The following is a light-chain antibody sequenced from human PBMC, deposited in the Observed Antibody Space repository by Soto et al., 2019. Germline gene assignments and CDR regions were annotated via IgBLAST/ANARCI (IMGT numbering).Light chain of an antibody. CDR3: QQVSTYPLT. V-gene: IGKV1-9*01. Sequence: IQLTQSPSSLSASVGDRATIACRASQGISSYLAWYQQKPGKDPKLLIYAASTLQSGVPSRFSGSGSGTDFTLTISSLQPEDFATYYCQQVSTYPLTFGGGTKVEI. CDR1: QGISSY. J-gene: IGKJ4*02. CDR2: AAS.